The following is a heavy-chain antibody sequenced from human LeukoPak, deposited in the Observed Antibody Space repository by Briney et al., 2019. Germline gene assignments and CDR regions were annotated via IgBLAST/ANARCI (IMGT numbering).Heavy chain of an antibody. CDR3: ARDNPPDY. CDR2: IKQDGSEK. Sequence: GGSLRLSCVASGFTFSSSWMSWVRQAPGKGLEWVANIKQDGSEKSYVESVRGRFTISRDNAKNSLYLQLNSLRAEDTALYYCARDNPPDYWGQETLVTVSS. J-gene: IGHJ4*02. CDR1: GFTFSSSW. V-gene: IGHV3-7*03.